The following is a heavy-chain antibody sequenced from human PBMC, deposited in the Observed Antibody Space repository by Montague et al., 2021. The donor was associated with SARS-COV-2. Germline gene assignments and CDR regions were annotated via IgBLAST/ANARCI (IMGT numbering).Heavy chain of an antibody. J-gene: IGHJ4*02. CDR3: ARGPPFDSSGYYWKD. Sequence: SETLSLTCTVYGGSLSGYYRSWIRQPPGKGLEWIGEINHSRSTNYNPSLESRVIVDTSKNQFSLNLSSVIAADTAVYYCARGPPFDSSGYYWKDWGQGTLVTVSS. CDR1: GGSLSGYY. D-gene: IGHD3-22*01. CDR2: INHSRST. V-gene: IGHV4-34*01.